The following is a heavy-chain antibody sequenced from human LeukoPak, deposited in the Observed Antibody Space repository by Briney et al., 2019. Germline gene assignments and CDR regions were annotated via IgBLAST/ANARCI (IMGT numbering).Heavy chain of an antibody. CDR2: IKQDGSEK. J-gene: IGHJ4*02. V-gene: IGHV3-7*01. CDR1: GFTFRDYSDYW. Sequence: GGALRLSCAASGFTFRDYSDYWMSWVRQAPGKGLEWVANIKQDGSEKYYVDSVKGRFTISRDNAKNSLFLQMNSLRAEDTAVYYCARVGRYSYAHNSWGQGTLVTVSS. D-gene: IGHD5-18*01. CDR3: ARVGRYSYAHNS.